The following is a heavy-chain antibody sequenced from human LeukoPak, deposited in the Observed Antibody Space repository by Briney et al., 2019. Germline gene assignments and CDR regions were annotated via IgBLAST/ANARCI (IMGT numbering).Heavy chain of an antibody. V-gene: IGHV3-48*03. Sequence: GGSLRLSCAASGFTFSSYEMNWVRQAPGKGLEWVSYISSSGSTIYYADSVKGRFTISRDNAKNSLYLQMNSLRAEDTAVYYCARARLFTMIVSYYFDYWGQGTLVTVSS. J-gene: IGHJ4*02. CDR2: ISSSGSTI. CDR1: GFTFSSYE. CDR3: ARARLFTMIVSYYFDY. D-gene: IGHD3-22*01.